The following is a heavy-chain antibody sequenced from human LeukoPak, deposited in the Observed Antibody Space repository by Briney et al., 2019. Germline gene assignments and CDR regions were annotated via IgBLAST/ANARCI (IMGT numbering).Heavy chain of an antibody. V-gene: IGHV3-23*01. J-gene: IGHJ4*02. D-gene: IGHD6-19*01. CDR3: ASHFGDLITYTSGRSSGYDS. CDR1: GFTFSTYA. CDR2: ISGNGGGT. Sequence: GGSLRLSCAASGFTFSTYAMSWVRQAPGKGLQWVSVISGNGGGTYYADSVKGRFTISRDNSKSTLYLQMNRLRAEDTAVYYCASHFGDLITYTSGRSSGYDSWGQGTLVTVSS.